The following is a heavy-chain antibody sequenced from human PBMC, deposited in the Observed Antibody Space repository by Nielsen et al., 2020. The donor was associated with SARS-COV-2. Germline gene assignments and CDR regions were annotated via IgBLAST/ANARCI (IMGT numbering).Heavy chain of an antibody. V-gene: IGHV3-30*18. J-gene: IGHJ6*02. D-gene: IGHD3-9*01. CDR3: AKVLHRYYDILTGYPYYYGMDV. CDR2: ISYDGSNK. Sequence: VRQAPGKGLEWVAVISYDGSNKYYADSVKGRFTISRDNSKSTLYLQMNSLRAEDTAVYYCAKVLHRYYDILTGYPYYYGMDVWGQGTTVTVS.